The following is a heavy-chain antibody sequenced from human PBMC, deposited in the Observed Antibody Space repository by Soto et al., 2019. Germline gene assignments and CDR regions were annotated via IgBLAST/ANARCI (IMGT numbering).Heavy chain of an antibody. CDR2: ISGSGGST. J-gene: IGHJ4*02. CDR1: GFTFSSYA. Sequence: EVQLLESGGGLVQPGGSLRLSCVASGFTFSSYAMRWVRQAPVKGLEWVSAISGSGGSTYYADSVKGRFTISRDNSKNTLYLQMNSLRAEDTAVYYCARRGSGGYYDYWGQGTLVTVSS. CDR3: ARRGSGGYYDY. D-gene: IGHD6-19*01. V-gene: IGHV3-23*01.